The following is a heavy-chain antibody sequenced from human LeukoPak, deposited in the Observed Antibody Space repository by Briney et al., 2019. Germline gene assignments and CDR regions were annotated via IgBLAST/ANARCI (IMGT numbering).Heavy chain of an antibody. D-gene: IGHD6-13*01. CDR1: GGSFSGYY. V-gene: IGHV4-34*01. Sequence: SETLSLTCAVYGGSFSGYYWSWICQPPGKGLEWIGEINHSGSTNYNPSLKSRVTISVDTSKNQFSLKLSSVTAADTAVYYCARGSSSWPYWGQGTLVTVSS. CDR3: ARGSSSWPY. CDR2: INHSGST. J-gene: IGHJ4*02.